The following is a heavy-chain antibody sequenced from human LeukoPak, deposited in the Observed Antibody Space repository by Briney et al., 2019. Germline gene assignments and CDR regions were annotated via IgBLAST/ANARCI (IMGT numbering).Heavy chain of an antibody. Sequence: GGSLRLSCAASGFTFSSYWMHWVRQAPGKGLVWVSRINSDGGSTSYADSVKGRFTISRDNAKNTLYLQMNSLRAEDTAVCYCARGGPSSSWYRLRTGYDYWGQGTLVTVSS. V-gene: IGHV3-74*01. CDR1: GFTFSSYW. CDR2: INSDGGST. J-gene: IGHJ4*02. D-gene: IGHD6-13*01. CDR3: ARGGPSSSWYRLRTGYDY.